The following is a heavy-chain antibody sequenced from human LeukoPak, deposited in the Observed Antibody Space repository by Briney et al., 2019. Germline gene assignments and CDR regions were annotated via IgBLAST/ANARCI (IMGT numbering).Heavy chain of an antibody. D-gene: IGHD3-10*01. J-gene: IGHJ4*02. CDR2: ISASGAGT. CDR1: GFTFSTYA. Sequence: GGSLRLSCAASGFTFSTYAMSWVRQAPGKGLEWVSAISASGAGTYYADSVKGRFTISREHSTNTLYLQMSSLRAEDTAVYYCVREMYGAGLYYFDYWGQGTLVTVSS. V-gene: IGHV3-23*01. CDR3: VREMYGAGLYYFDY.